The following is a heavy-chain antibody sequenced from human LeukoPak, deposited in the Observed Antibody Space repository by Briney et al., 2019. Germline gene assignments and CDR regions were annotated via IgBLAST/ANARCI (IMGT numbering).Heavy chain of an antibody. CDR1: GFTFSTYG. CDR2: IWHDGSHK. V-gene: IGHV3-33*01. D-gene: IGHD3-16*01. Sequence: GGSLRLSCAASGFTFSTYGMHWVRQAPGKGLEWVSVIWHDGSHKDYADSVKGRFTISRDNSKNTLYLQMNDLRAEDTAMYYCVRGWGSNIYASAFDVWGQGTMVTVSS. J-gene: IGHJ3*01. CDR3: VRGWGSNIYASAFDV.